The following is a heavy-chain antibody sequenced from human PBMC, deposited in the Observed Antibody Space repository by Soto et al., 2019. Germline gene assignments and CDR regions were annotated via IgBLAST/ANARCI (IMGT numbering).Heavy chain of an antibody. CDR3: ARVERGTATSVVDAFDI. CDR1: GGFVSSGSYY. D-gene: IGHD1-1*01. J-gene: IGHJ3*02. V-gene: IGHV4-34*01. CDR2: MSHRGGT. Sequence: QVQLQQWGAGLLKPSETLSLTCAVYGGFVSSGSYYWSWVRQPPGKGLECIGEMSHRGGTHFNPSLKSRFTISVATSKNQFSLKMTSVTAVDTALYYCARVERGTATSVVDAFDIWGPGTMVTVSS.